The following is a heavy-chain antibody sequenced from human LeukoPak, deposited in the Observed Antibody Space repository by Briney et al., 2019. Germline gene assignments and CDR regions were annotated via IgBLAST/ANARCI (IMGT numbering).Heavy chain of an antibody. CDR1: GYTHTELS. CDR2: FDPEDGET. CDR3: PTEGGSPGGYNWFDP. J-gene: IGHJ5*02. D-gene: IGHD1-26*01. Sequence: GASVNVSCQVSGYTHTELSMHWVRQAPGKGLEWVGGFDPEDGETIYAQKFQGRATMTEDTSTDTAYMALSSLRSEDTAVYYCPTEGGSPGGYNWFDPWGQGTLVTVSS. V-gene: IGHV1-24*01.